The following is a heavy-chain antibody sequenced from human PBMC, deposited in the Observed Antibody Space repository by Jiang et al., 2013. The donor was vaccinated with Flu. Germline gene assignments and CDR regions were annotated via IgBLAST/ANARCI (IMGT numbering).Heavy chain of an antibody. Sequence: GAEVKKPGASVKVSCKASGYTFTGYYMHWVRQAPGQGLEWMGWINPNSGGTNYAQKFQGWVTMTRDTSISTAYMELSRLRSDDTAVYYCARGSSGDLYSIYYDYWGQGTLVTVSS. D-gene: IGHD4-17*01. CDR2: INPNSGGT. V-gene: IGHV1-2*04. CDR3: ARGSSGDLYSIYYDY. J-gene: IGHJ4*02. CDR1: GYTFTGYY.